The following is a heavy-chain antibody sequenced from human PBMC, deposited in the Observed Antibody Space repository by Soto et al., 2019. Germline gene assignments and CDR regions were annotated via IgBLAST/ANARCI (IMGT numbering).Heavy chain of an antibody. D-gene: IGHD1-26*01. CDR3: ARYSGRYSYNWFDP. J-gene: IGHJ5*02. CDR1: GGSIRRYY. Sequence: TETLSITCHVSGGSIRRYYWRWIRLPAGKRLEGISRIYTSRSTNDNPSLKSRVTMSVDTYQNQFYLKLSSVTAAATAVYYCARYSGRYSYNWFDPWGQGTLVTVS. CDR2: IYTSRST. V-gene: IGHV4-4*07.